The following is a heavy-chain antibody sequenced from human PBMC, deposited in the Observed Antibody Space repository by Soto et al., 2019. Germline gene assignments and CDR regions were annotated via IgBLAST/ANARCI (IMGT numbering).Heavy chain of an antibody. J-gene: IGHJ5*02. CDR3: AFQPRYYDILS. CDR2: IIPIFGTA. V-gene: IGHV1-69*13. D-gene: IGHD3-9*01. Sequence: AASVKVSCKASGGTFSSYAISWVRQAPGQGLEWMGGIIPIFGTANYAQKFQGRVTITADESTSTAYMELSSLRSEDTAVYYCAFQPRYYDILSWGQGTLVTVSS. CDR1: GGTFSSYA.